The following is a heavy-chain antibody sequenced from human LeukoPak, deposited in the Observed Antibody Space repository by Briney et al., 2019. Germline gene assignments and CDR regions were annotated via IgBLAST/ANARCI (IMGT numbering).Heavy chain of an antibody. CDR2: INHSGST. J-gene: IGHJ4*02. CDR3: VRGQGPRAVANRALEY. V-gene: IGHV4-34*01. Sequence: SETLSLTCAVYGGSFSGYYWNWIRQSPGKGLEWIGEINHSGSTNYNPSLKSRVTISVDTSKNQFSLKLSSVTAADTAVYYCVRGQGPRAVANRALEYWGQGTLVTVSS. CDR1: GGSFSGYY. D-gene: IGHD6-19*01.